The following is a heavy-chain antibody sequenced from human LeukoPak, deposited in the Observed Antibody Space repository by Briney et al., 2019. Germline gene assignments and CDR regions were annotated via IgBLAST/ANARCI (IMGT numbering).Heavy chain of an antibody. CDR1: GFRFSSYA. D-gene: IGHD3-22*01. CDR3: AKGTDTSGRQNIDF. CDR2: IVGSGTGT. V-gene: IGHV3-23*01. J-gene: IGHJ4*02. Sequence: GVSLRISGAASGFRFSSYAMHWVRQVAGKVPEWLSCIVGSGTGTLYSDSLRGRFAISRDNSKNTLFLPMNSPRVADPAVHYCAKGTDTSGRQNIDFCGQGTLVTVSS.